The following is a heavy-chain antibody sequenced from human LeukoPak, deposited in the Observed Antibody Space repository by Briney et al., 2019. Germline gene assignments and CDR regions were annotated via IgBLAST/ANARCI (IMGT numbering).Heavy chain of an antibody. CDR1: GGSISSSY. J-gene: IGHJ4*02. CDR3: ATHLSGNSPTYYFDY. CDR2: IYYTGST. Sequence: SETLSLTCTVSGGSISSSYWSWIRQPPGKGLEWIGYIYYTGSTKYNPSLKSRVTISLDTSKNQFSLKLSSVTAADTAMYYCATHLSGNSPTYYFDYGGQGTLVTVSS. V-gene: IGHV4-59*01. D-gene: IGHD4-23*01.